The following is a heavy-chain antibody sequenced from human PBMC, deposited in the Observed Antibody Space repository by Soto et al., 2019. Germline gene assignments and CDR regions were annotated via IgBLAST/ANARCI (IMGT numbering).Heavy chain of an antibody. Sequence: QVQLVQSGAEVKKPGASVKVSCKASGYTFTSYDINWVRQATGQGLEWMGWMNPNSGNTRYAQKFQGRVTMTRNTSISTAYMELSSLRSEDTAVYYCARGHRGVVPAAQSVSYYYYMDVWGKGTTVTVSS. CDR1: GYTFTSYD. J-gene: IGHJ6*03. CDR2: MNPNSGNT. CDR3: ARGHRGVVPAAQSVSYYYYMDV. V-gene: IGHV1-8*01. D-gene: IGHD2-2*01.